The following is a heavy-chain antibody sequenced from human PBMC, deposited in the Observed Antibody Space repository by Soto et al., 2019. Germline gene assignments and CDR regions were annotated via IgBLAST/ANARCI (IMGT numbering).Heavy chain of an antibody. V-gene: IGHV3-30*18. J-gene: IGHJ6*02. D-gene: IGHD6-13*01. CDR2: ISSDGSKN. CDR1: GFTFTTYG. CDR3: AKGRMGYYYGLDV. Sequence: QVQLVASGGGVVQPGRSLRLSCAASGFTFTTYGIHWVRQAPGKGLEWVAVISSDGSKNYFADSVRGRFTITRDNSKNTVYLQINNVRAEDTAVYYCAKGRMGYYYGLDVWGQGTTVVVSS.